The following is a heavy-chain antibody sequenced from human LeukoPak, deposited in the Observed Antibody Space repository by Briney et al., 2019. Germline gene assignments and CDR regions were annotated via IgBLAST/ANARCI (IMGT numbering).Heavy chain of an antibody. CDR1: GYSISSGYY. V-gene: IGHV4-38-2*02. D-gene: IGHD3-22*01. J-gene: IGHJ4*02. CDR3: ARYTANTAGYSFDF. CDR2: IHHSGVT. Sequence: SETLSLTCTVSGYSISSGYYWSWIRQPPGKGLEWIATIHHSGVTYYNPSLKSRVTISVDTSKNQFSLKLGSVTAASTAVYYCARYTANTAGYSFDFWGQGALVTVSS.